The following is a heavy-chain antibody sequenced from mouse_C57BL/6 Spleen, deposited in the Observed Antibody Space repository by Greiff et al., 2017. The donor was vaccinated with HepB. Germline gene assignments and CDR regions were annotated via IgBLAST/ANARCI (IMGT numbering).Heavy chain of an antibody. V-gene: IGHV1-76*01. CDR3: ARGVYYGYDMDY. Sequence: QVQLQQSGAELVRPGASVKLSCKASGYTFTDYYINWVKQRPGQGLEWIARIYPGSGNTYYNEKFKGKATLTAEKSSSTAYMQLSSLTSEDSAAYFCARGVYYGYDMDYWGQGTSVTVSS. D-gene: IGHD2-2*01. J-gene: IGHJ4*01. CDR1: GYTFTDYY. CDR2: IYPGSGNT.